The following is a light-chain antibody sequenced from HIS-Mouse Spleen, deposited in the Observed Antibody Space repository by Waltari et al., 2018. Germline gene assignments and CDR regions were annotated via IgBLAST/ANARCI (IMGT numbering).Light chain of an antibody. J-gene: IGKJ1*01. CDR2: AAS. CDR1: TGVRND. CDR3: LQDYNYPWT. Sequence: AIQITQSPSSLSASVGDRVTITCRASTGVRNDLGWYQQKPGKAPKLLIYAASSLQSGVPSRFSGSGSGTDFTLTISSLQPEDFATYYCLQDYNYPWTFGQGTKVEIK. V-gene: IGKV1-6*01.